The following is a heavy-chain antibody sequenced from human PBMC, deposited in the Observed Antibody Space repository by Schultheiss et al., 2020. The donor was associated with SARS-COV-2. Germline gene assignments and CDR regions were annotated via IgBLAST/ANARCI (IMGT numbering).Heavy chain of an antibody. V-gene: IGHV3-30*18. CDR1: GFTFSSYA. D-gene: IGHD2-2*02. Sequence: GGSLRLSCAASGFTFSSYAMSWVRQAPGKGLEWVAVISYDGSNKYYADSVKGRFTISRDNSKNTLYLQMNSLRAEDTAVYYCAKDHGYCSSTSCYTDNWFDPWGQGTLVTVSS. CDR2: ISYDGSNK. J-gene: IGHJ5*02. CDR3: AKDHGYCSSTSCYTDNWFDP.